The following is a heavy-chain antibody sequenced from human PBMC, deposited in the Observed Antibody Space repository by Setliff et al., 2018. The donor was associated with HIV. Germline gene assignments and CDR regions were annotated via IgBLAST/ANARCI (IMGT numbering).Heavy chain of an antibody. CDR3: AKTSNTGYLFCSDY. Sequence: GGSLRLSCEASGFTLTKYTMNWVRQAPGKGLEWVSGISGSGVNSYYADSVKGRFTISRDNSKNTVYLQMNSLRAEDTAVYYCAKTSNTGYLFCSDYWGQGTLVTVSS. CDR1: GFTLTKYT. V-gene: IGHV3-23*01. D-gene: IGHD3-9*01. CDR2: ISGSGVNS. J-gene: IGHJ4*02.